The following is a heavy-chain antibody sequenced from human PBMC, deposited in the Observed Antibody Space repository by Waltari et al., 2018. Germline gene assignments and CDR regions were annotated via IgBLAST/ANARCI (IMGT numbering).Heavy chain of an antibody. CDR1: GGTFSSYA. D-gene: IGHD3-22*01. Sequence: QVQLVQSGAEVKKPGSSVKVSCKASGGTFSSYAISWVRQAPGQGLEWMGGIIPIFGTANYAQKFQGRGTITADKSTSTAYMELSSLRSEDTAVYYCAREGGNYYDSSGYYHTQYYFDYWGQGTLVTVSS. J-gene: IGHJ4*02. CDR3: AREGGNYYDSSGYYHTQYYFDY. V-gene: IGHV1-69*14. CDR2: IIPIFGTA.